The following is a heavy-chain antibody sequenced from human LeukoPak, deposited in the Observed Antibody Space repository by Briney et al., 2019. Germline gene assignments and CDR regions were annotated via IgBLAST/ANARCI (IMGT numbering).Heavy chain of an antibody. CDR2: INPSGGST. Sequence: ASVKVSCKASGYTFTSYYMHWVRQAPGQGLEWMGIINPSGGSTSYAQKLQGRVTMTTDTSTSTAYMELRSLRSDDTAVYYCAREHRRGDFDYWGQGTLVTVSS. D-gene: IGHD5-24*01. CDR1: GYTFTSYY. J-gene: IGHJ4*02. CDR3: AREHRRGDFDY. V-gene: IGHV1-46*01.